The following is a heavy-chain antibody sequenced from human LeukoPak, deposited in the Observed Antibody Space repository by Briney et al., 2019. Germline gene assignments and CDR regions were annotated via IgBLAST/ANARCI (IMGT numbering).Heavy chain of an antibody. CDR3: ARIDYYDSSGYYYHEIDY. CDR2: IYPGDSDT. CDR1: GYSFTSYW. D-gene: IGHD3-22*01. Sequence: GESLKISCKGSGYSFTSYWIGWVRQMPGKGLEWMGIIYPGDSDTRYSPSFQGQVTISADKFISTAYLQWSSLKASDTAMYYCARIDYYDSSGYYYHEIDYWGQGTLVTVSS. J-gene: IGHJ4*02. V-gene: IGHV5-51*01.